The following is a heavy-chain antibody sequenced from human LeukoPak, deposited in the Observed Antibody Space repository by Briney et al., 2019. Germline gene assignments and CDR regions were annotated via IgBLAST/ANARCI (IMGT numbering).Heavy chain of an antibody. V-gene: IGHV4-61*02. CDR1: GGSVSSGYYY. J-gene: IGHJ4*02. Sequence: SETLSLTCAVSGGSVSSGYYYWSWIRQPARKGLECIGRIYTSEITNYNPSLKSRVTMSGDTSKNQFSLKLSSVTAADTAVYYCARGYSTSSKGDFDYWGQGTLVTVSS. CDR3: ARGYSTSSKGDFDY. CDR2: IYTSEIT. D-gene: IGHD6-6*01.